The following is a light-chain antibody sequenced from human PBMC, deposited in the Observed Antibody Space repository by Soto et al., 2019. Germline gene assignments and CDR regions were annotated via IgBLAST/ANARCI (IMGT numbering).Light chain of an antibody. CDR1: QDIGSW. Sequence: DIQMTQSPSSVAASVGDRVTITCRASQDIGSWFAWYQQKPGRVPKLLIYAASILQSGVPSRFSGSGSGTDFTLTINNLQPEEFATYYCQQAKSFPVSVGQGTRLEIK. J-gene: IGKJ5*01. CDR2: AAS. V-gene: IGKV1D-12*01. CDR3: QQAKSFPVS.